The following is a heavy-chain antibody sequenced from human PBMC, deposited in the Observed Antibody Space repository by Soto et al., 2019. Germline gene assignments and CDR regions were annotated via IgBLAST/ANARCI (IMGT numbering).Heavy chain of an antibody. D-gene: IGHD2-15*01. CDR1: GYTLTELS. CDR2: FDPEDGET. CDR3: ATSGYCSGGSCYFGGLGWFDP. Sequence: ASVKVSCKVSGYTLTELSMHWVRQAPGKGLEWMGGFDPEDGETIYAQKFQGRVTMTEDTSTDTAYMELSSLRSEDTAVYYCATSGYCSGGSCYFGGLGWFDPWGQGTLVTVSS. J-gene: IGHJ5*02. V-gene: IGHV1-24*01.